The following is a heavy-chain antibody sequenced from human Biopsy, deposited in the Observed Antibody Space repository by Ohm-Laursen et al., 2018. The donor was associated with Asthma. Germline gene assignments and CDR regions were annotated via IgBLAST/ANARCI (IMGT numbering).Heavy chain of an antibody. J-gene: IGHJ3*01. Sequence: ASVKVSCKASGYNFISFDIHWVRQAPGQRLEWMGWVNTGNGDTKYSQKFQGRVTITRDTSASTAYMELRSLRSEDTATYYCARTYYDFLTGQVKDVFGVWGQGTMVTVSS. CDR1: GYNFISFD. D-gene: IGHD3-9*01. V-gene: IGHV1-3*04. CDR2: VNTGNGDT. CDR3: ARTYYDFLTGQVKDVFGV.